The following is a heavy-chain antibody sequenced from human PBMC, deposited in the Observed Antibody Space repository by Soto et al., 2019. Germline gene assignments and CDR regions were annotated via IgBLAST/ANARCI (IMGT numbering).Heavy chain of an antibody. CDR1: VESETRSR. J-gene: IGHJ4*02. V-gene: IGHV5-51*01. CDR3: ASGFGTVLDY. Sequence: VEAEQRSGKRSVESETRSRFAWVRQMPGKGLEWMGIIYPGDSDTRYSPSFQGQVTISADKSISTAYLQWSSLKASDTAMYYGASGFGTVLDYWGQRTLVTVSS. D-gene: IGHD1-1*01. CDR2: IYPGDSDT.